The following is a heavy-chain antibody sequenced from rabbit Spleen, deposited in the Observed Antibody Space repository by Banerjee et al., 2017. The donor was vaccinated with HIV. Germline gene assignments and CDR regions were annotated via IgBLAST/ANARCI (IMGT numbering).Heavy chain of an antibody. D-gene: IGHD3-1*01. CDR1: GFSFGDRDV. V-gene: IGHV1S45*01. CDR3: ARDLASVVGWNFGL. J-gene: IGHJ3*01. CDR2: INVATGKP. Sequence: LEESGGGLVQPEGSLTLTCTASGFSFGDRDVMCWVRQAPGKGLEWIACINVATGKPVYATWAKGRFTISRTSSTTVTLRMTSLTAADTATYFCARDLASVVGWNFGLWGQGTLVTVS.